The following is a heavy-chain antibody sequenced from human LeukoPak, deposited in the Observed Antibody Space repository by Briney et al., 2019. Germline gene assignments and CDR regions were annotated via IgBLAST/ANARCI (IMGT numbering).Heavy chain of an antibody. CDR1: GFTFSSYA. CDR2: ISYDGSNK. D-gene: IGHD1-7*01. V-gene: IGHV3-30*04. J-gene: IGHJ4*02. CDR3: ARDGNFQFDY. Sequence: GGSLRLSCAASGFTFSSYAMHWVRQAPGKGLEWVAVISYDGSNKYYADSVKGRFTISRDNSKNTLYLQMNSLRAEDTAVYYCARDGNFQFDYWGQGTLVTVSS.